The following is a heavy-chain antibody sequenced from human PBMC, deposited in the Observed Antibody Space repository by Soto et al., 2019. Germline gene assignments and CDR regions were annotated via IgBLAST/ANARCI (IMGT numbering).Heavy chain of an antibody. CDR2: IYPGDSDT. J-gene: IGHJ6*02. CDR3: ARHIPTTVTSWGYYYYGMDV. Sequence: GESLKISCKGSGYSFTSYWIGWVRQMPGKGLEWMGIIYPGDSDTRYSPSFQGQVTISADKSISTAYLQWSSLKASDTAMYYCARHIPTTVTSWGYYYYGMDVWGQGTTVTVSS. D-gene: IGHD4-4*01. CDR1: GYSFTSYW. V-gene: IGHV5-51*01.